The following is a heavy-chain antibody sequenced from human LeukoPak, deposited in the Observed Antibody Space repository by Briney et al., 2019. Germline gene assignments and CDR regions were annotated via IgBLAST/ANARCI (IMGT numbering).Heavy chain of an antibody. CDR2: INAGNGNT. CDR1: GYTFTSYA. J-gene: IGHJ4*02. Sequence: ASVKVSCKASGYTFTSYAMYWVRQAPGQRLEWMGWINAGNGNTKYSQKFQGRVTITGDTSASTAYMELSSLRSEDTAVYYCAREGTMVRGPTGFDYWGQGTLVTVSS. CDR3: AREGTMVRGPTGFDY. V-gene: IGHV1-3*01. D-gene: IGHD3-10*01.